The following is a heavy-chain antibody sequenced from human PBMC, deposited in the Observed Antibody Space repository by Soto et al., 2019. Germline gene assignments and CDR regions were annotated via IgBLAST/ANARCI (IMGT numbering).Heavy chain of an antibody. D-gene: IGHD6-13*01. V-gene: IGHV1-8*01. CDR1: GYTFTSYD. CDR3: ALSSSRVPDGFDI. J-gene: IGHJ3*02. CDR2: MNPNSGNT. Sequence: GASVKVSCKASGYTFTSYDINWVRQATGQGLEWMGWMNPNSGNTGYAQKFQGRVTMTRNTSISTAYMELSSLRSEDTAVYYCALSSSRVPDGFDIWGQGTMVTVSS.